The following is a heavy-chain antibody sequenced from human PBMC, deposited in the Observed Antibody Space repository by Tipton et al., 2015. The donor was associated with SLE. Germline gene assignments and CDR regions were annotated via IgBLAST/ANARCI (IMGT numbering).Heavy chain of an antibody. CDR3: ARNGGSYYMYFNL. CDR1: GYSISNSNW. CDR2: ICYSGST. D-gene: IGHD1-26*01. Sequence: TLSLTCAVSGYSISNSNWWAWIRQPPGKGLEWIGYICYSGSTFYNPSLKSRVTMSVDTSKNQFSLKLSSVTAADTAVYYCARNGGSYYMYFNLWGRGTLVTVSS. V-gene: IGHV4-28*01. J-gene: IGHJ2*01.